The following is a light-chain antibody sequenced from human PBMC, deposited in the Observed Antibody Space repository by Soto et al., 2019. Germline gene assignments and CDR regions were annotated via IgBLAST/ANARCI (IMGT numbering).Light chain of an antibody. CDR2: TYN. CDR1: SSNIGSNT. Sequence: QSVLTQPPSASGTPEQRVTISCSGSSSNIGSNTVNWYQQLPGTAPKLLIYTYNQRPSGVPDRFSGSKSGTSASLAISGLQSEDEADYYCAAWDDSLNAWVFGGGTKLTVL. CDR3: AAWDDSLNAWV. J-gene: IGLJ3*02. V-gene: IGLV1-44*01.